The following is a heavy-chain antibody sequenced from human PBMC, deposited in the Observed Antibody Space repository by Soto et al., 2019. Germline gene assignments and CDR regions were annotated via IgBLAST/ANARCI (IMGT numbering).Heavy chain of an antibody. Sequence: EVQLVESGGGLIQPGGSLRLSCAASGFTVSSNYMSWFRQAPGKGLEWVSIIYSGGTTYYADSVGGRFTVSSYNARNTVYLQMNSLRAEDTAVYYCAREKGLPGITGPAASDYWGQGTLVTVSS. J-gene: IGHJ4*02. V-gene: IGHV3-53*01. CDR1: GFTVSSNY. D-gene: IGHD1-20*01. CDR2: IYSGGTT. CDR3: AREKGLPGITGPAASDY.